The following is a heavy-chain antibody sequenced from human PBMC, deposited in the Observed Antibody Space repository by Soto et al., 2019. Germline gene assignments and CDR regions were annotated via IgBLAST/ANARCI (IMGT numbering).Heavy chain of an antibody. J-gene: IGHJ4*02. Sequence: QVQLVQSGAEVKNPGASVKVSCKASGYFFLNYGFSWVRQAPGQGLEWMGWISGYNGDTNYAQKFQGRVTMTTDTSTSTAYMELRSVRSDDTAVYYCARNYGSGTALDYWGQGTLVSVSS. CDR2: ISGYNGDT. CDR1: GYFFLNYG. V-gene: IGHV1-18*01. D-gene: IGHD3-10*01. CDR3: ARNYGSGTALDY.